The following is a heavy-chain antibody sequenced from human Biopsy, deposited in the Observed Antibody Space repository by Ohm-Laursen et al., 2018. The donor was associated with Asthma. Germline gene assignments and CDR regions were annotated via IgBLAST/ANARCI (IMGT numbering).Heavy chain of an antibody. CDR1: GGTFNAYV. CDR3: ARKAGSCISRTCYSLDF. D-gene: IGHD2-2*01. V-gene: IGHV1-69*01. Sequence: SSVKVSCKSLGGTFNAYVIGWVRQAPGQGLEWMGGINSVFGTTTYPQKFQDRVTSTQDDSTSTVYMELSSLRSEDTAVYFCARKAGSCISRTCYSLDFWGQGTLVTVSS. CDR2: INSVFGTT. J-gene: IGHJ4*02.